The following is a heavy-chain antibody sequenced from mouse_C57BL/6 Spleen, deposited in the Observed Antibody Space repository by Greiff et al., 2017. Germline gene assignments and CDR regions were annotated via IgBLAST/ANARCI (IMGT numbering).Heavy chain of an antibody. J-gene: IGHJ2*01. CDR1: GYTFTSYW. CDR2: IYPSDSET. V-gene: IGHV1-61*01. CDR3: ARNSRYYCDY. D-gene: IGHD2-12*01. Sequence: QVQLQQPGAELVRPGSSVKLSCKASGYTFTSYWMDWVKQRPGQGLEWIGNIYPSDSETHYNQKFKDKATLTVDKSSSTAYMQLSSLTSEDSAVYYCARNSRYYCDYWGQGTTLTVSS.